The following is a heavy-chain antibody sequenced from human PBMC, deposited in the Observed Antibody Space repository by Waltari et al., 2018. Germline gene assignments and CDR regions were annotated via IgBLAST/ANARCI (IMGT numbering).Heavy chain of an antibody. D-gene: IGHD1-1*01. CDR1: GFSFSSSV. J-gene: IGHJ4*02. V-gene: IGHV1-58*01. CDR3: ASDTGGTYNGAAGL. CDR2: IVIGNGDT. Sequence: QMLLAQSGPEVKKPGTSVKVSCQASGFSFSSSVLQWVRQARGDRLEWLGGIVIGNGDTKYAQQFEERISISRDMSTNTAVMELSRLTSDDTAVYFCASDTGGTYNGAAGLWGQGTLVTVSS.